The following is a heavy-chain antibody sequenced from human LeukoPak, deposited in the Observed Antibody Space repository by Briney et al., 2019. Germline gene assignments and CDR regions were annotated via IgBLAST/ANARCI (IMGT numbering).Heavy chain of an antibody. D-gene: IGHD1-26*01. V-gene: IGHV3-74*01. CDR1: GFTFSRYW. J-gene: IGHJ4*02. CDR3: VRDNRSYNFDY. CDR2: IKSDGSST. Sequence: AGGSLRLSCAASGFTFSRYWMHWARQAPGKGLVWVSCIKSDGSSTSIADSAKGRFTISRDNAKNTVYLQMNSLRAEDTAVYYCVRDNRSYNFDYWGQGTLVTVSS.